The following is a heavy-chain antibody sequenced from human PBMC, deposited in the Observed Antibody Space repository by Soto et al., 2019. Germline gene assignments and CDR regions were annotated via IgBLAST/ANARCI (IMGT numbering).Heavy chain of an antibody. CDR2: IIPIFGTA. J-gene: IGHJ6*02. CDR1: GGTFSSYA. Sequence: SVKVSCKASGGTFSSYAISWVRQAPGQGLEWMGGIIPIFGTANYAQKFQGRVTITADESTSTAYMELSSLRSEDTAVYYCAIPYYYDSSGYLYGMDVWGQGTTVTVSS. D-gene: IGHD3-22*01. V-gene: IGHV1-69*13. CDR3: AIPYYYDSSGYLYGMDV.